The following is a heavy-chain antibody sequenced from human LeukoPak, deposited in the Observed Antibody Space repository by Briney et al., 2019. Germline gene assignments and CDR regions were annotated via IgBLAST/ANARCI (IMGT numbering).Heavy chain of an antibody. CDR3: ARAGIVATIRNWFDP. Sequence: ASVKVSCKASGYTFTSYDVNWVRQATGQGLEWVGWMNPNSGNTGYAQKFQGRVTITADESTSTAYMELSSLRSEDTAVYYCARAGIVATIRNWFDPWGQGTLVTVSS. V-gene: IGHV1-8*01. CDR1: GYTFTSYD. D-gene: IGHD5-12*01. CDR2: MNPNSGNT. J-gene: IGHJ5*02.